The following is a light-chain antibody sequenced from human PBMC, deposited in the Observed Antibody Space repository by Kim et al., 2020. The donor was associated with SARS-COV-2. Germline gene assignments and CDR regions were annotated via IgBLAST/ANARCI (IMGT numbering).Light chain of an antibody. Sequence: PGKAASITCGGNNIGSKSVHWYQQKPGQAPVLVIYYDSDRPSAIPERFSGSNSGNTATLTISRVEAGDEADYYCQVWDSSSDHLYVFGTGTKVTVL. CDR2: YDS. CDR1: NIGSKS. CDR3: QVWDSSSDHLYV. V-gene: IGLV3-21*04. J-gene: IGLJ1*01.